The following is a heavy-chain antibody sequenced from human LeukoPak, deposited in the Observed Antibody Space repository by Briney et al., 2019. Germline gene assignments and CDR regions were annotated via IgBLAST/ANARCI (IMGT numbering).Heavy chain of an antibody. J-gene: IGHJ6*02. D-gene: IGHD3-3*01. CDR3: AIIGVGPYGMDV. CDR2: IIPIFGTA. V-gene: IGHV1-69*01. Sequence: GASVKVSCKASGGTFSSYAISWVRQAPGQGLEWMGGIIPIFGTANYAQKFQGRVTITADESTSTAYMELSSLRSEDTAVYYCAIIGVGPYGMDVWGQGTTVTVSS. CDR1: GGTFSSYA.